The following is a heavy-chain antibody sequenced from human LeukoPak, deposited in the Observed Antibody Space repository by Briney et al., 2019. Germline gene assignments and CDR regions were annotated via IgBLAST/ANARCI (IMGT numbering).Heavy chain of an antibody. V-gene: IGHV4-34*01. CDR2: INHSGST. J-gene: IGHJ4*02. D-gene: IGHD5-18*01. CDR1: GGSFSGYY. Sequence: PSETLSLTCAVYGGSFSGYYWSWIRQPPGKGLEWIGEINHSGSTNYNPSLKSRVTISVDTSKNQFSLKLSSVTAAGTAVYYCAREPGYSYGRRPKSFDYWGQGTLVTVSS. CDR3: AREPGYSYGRRPKSFDY.